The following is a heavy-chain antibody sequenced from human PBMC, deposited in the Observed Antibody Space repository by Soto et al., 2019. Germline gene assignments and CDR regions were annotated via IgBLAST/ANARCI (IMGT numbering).Heavy chain of an antibody. J-gene: IGHJ4*02. CDR1: GFTFTDYA. CDR2: ISANGDDT. V-gene: IGHV3-64*04. CDR3: ARDWDITMIVVVKGAPFDY. Sequence: PGGSLRLSCSTSGFTFTDYAMHWVRQAPGKGLEYVSAISANGDDTLYADSVKGRFIISRDNSKNTLYLQMNSLRAEDTAVYYCARDWDITMIVVVKGAPFDYWGQGTLVTVSS. D-gene: IGHD3-22*01.